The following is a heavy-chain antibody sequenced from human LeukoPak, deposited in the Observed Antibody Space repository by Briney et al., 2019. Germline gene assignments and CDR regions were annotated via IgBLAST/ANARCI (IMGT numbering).Heavy chain of an antibody. J-gene: IGHJ4*02. CDR1: GFTFRDYA. V-gene: IGHV3-49*04. CDR2: IKSNAYGGTT. Sequence: PGRSLRLSCTTSGFTFRDYAMSWVRQAPGKGLEWVGFIKSNAYGGTTEYAASVKGRFTISRDDSKSIAYLQMNSLKTEDTAVYYCTTAVGGTEDFDYWGQGTLVTVSS. CDR3: TTAVGGTEDFDY. D-gene: IGHD1-26*01.